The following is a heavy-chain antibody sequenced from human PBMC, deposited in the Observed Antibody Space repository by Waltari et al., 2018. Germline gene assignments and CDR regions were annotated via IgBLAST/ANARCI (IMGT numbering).Heavy chain of an antibody. J-gene: IGHJ4*02. CDR2: INQDGSEK. Sequence: EVQVVESGGDFVQPVGSLRLSCAAPGFTFSSYWMTWVRQAPGKGLEWVANINQDGSEKNFVDSVKGRFTISRDNAKNSLYLQMDSLKTEDSAVYYCASVALWGQGTLVTVSS. CDR3: ASVAL. V-gene: IGHV3-7*01. CDR1: GFTFSSYW. D-gene: IGHD2-21*01.